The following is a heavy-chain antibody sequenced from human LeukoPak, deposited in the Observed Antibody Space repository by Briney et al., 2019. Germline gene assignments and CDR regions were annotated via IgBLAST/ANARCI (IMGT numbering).Heavy chain of an antibody. Sequence: GGSLRLSCAASGFTFSSSGMHRVRQAPGKGLEWVAVISYDGSNKYYADSVKGRFTNTRDNSKNTQYLQMNSLRAEDSAVYYCANGRLLIGFYWGQGTLVTVSS. V-gene: IGHV3-30*18. CDR3: ANGRLLIGFY. J-gene: IGHJ4*02. CDR1: GFTFSSSG. CDR2: ISYDGSNK. D-gene: IGHD1-1*01.